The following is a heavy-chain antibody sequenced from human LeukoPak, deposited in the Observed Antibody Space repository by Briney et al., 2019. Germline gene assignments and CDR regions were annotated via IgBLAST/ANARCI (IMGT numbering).Heavy chain of an antibody. V-gene: IGHV3-30-3*01. J-gene: IGHJ4*02. CDR1: GFTFSSYA. D-gene: IGHD6-13*01. CDR2: ISYDGSNK. CDR3: ARRRGFYSSSSFPDY. Sequence: HPGRSLRLSCAASGFTFSSYAMHWVRQAPGKGLEWVAVISYDGSNKYYADSVKGRFTISRDNSKITLYLQMNSRRAEDTAVYYCARRRGFYSSSSFPDYWGQGTLVTVSS.